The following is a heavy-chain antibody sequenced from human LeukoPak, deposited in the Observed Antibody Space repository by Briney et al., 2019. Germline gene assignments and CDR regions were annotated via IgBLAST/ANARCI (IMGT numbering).Heavy chain of an antibody. CDR2: IKEDGSEK. CDR1: GFIFTDYW. J-gene: IGHJ4*02. D-gene: IGHD6-19*01. V-gene: IGHV3-7*01. CDR3: ARDSGWSPLTY. Sequence: PGGSLRLSCAASGFIFTDYWMYWVRQAPGRGLAWVANIKEDGSEKNYVDSVKGRFTISRDNAKNSVYLQMNSLRAEDTAVYYCARDSGWSPLTYWGQGTLVTVSS.